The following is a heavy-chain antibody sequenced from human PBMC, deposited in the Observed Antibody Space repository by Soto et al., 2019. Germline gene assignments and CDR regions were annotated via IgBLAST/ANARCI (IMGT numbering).Heavy chain of an antibody. V-gene: IGHV3-74*01. CDR2: IKGDESAT. CDR1: GFTFSTYW. J-gene: IGHJ5*02. CDR3: ARGRLGAYWFDP. D-gene: IGHD5-12*01. Sequence: EVQLVESGGGLVQAGASLRLSCAASGFTFSTYWMHWVRQAPGKGLMWLSRIKGDESATNYADSVEGRFTIFRDNAKNTVYLRVNSLRVEDTAVYYCARGRLGAYWFDPWGQGTLVTVSS.